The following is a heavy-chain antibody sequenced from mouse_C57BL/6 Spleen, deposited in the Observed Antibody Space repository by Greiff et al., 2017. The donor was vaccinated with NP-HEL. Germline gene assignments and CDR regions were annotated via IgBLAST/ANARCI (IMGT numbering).Heavy chain of an antibody. J-gene: IGHJ4*01. CDR3: ARDGYYCYYAMDY. D-gene: IGHD2-3*01. CDR1: GFTFSSYA. Sequence: EVQGVESGGGLVKPGGSLKLSCAASGFTFSSYAMSWVRQTPEKRLEWVATISDGGSYTYYPDNVKGRFTISRDNAKNNLYLQMSHLKSEDTAMYYCARDGYYCYYAMDYWGQGTSVTVSS. CDR2: ISDGGSYT. V-gene: IGHV5-4*01.